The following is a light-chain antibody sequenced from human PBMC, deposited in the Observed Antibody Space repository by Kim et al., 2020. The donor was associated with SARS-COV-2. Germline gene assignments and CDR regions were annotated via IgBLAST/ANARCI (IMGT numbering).Light chain of an antibody. CDR2: DAS. CDR1: QSVSSY. CDR3: QQRSNWPPLT. J-gene: IGKJ5*01. Sequence: CPGERATLSCRASQSVSSYLAWYQHRPGQAPRLSIYDASNRATSIPARFSGSGSGTDFTLTISSLEPEDFAVYYCQQRSNWPPLTFGQGTRLEIK. V-gene: IGKV3-11*01.